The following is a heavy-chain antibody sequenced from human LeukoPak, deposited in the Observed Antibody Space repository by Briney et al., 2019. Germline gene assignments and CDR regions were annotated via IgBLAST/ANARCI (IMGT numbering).Heavy chain of an antibody. V-gene: IGHV4-59*01. CDR1: GAFINSYY. Sequence: SETLSLTCTVSGAFINSYYWSWIRQPPGKGLEWIGYVSYSGDTDYNPSLKSRVTISADMSKNHFSLRLSSVTAADTAIYYCAKYGVGSTYFDNWGQGTLVTVSS. D-gene: IGHD1-26*01. CDR3: AKYGVGSTYFDN. J-gene: IGHJ4*02. CDR2: VSYSGDT.